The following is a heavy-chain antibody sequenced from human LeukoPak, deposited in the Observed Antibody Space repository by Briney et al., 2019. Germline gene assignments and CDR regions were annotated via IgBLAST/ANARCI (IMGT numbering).Heavy chain of an antibody. CDR1: GGSISSYY. V-gene: IGHV4-59*01. CDR2: IYYSGST. D-gene: IGHD6-13*01. J-gene: IGHJ4*02. CDR3: AREGGMGFDY. Sequence: PSETLSLTCTVSGGSISSYYWSWIRQPPGKGLEWIGYIYYSGSTNYNPSLKSRVTISVDTSKNQFSLKLSSVTAADTAVYYCAREGGMGFDYWGQGTLVTVSS.